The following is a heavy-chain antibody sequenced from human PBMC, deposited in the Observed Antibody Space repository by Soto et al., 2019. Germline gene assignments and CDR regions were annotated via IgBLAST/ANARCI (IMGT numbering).Heavy chain of an antibody. CDR2: ISSSSSYI. CDR1: GFTFSSYS. D-gene: IGHD6-19*01. Sequence: EVQLVESGGGLVKPGGSLRLSCAASGFTFSSYSMNWVRQAPGKGLEWVSSISSSSSYIYYADSVKGRFTISRDNAKNSLYLQMNSLRAEDTAVYHCARVAVAGVYNWFDPWGQGTLVTVSS. CDR3: ARVAVAGVYNWFDP. J-gene: IGHJ5*02. V-gene: IGHV3-21*01.